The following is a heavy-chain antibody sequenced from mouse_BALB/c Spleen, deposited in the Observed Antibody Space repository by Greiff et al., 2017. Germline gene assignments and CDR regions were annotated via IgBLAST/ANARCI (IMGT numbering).Heavy chain of an antibody. Sequence: QVQLQQSGAELAKPGASVKMSCKASGYTFTSYWMHWVKQRPGQGLEWIGYINPSTGYTEYNQKFKDKATLTADKSSSTAYMQLSSLTSEDSAVYYCARPFYDGYYDWYFDVWGAGTTVTVSS. J-gene: IGHJ1*01. CDR2: INPSTGYT. CDR3: ARPFYDGYYDWYFDV. V-gene: IGHV1-7*01. CDR1: GYTFTSYW. D-gene: IGHD2-3*01.